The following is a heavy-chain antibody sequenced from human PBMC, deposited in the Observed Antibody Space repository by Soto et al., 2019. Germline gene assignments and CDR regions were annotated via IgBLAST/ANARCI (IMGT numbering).Heavy chain of an antibody. Sequence: SVKVSCKASGGTFSSYAISWVRQAPGQGLEWMGGIIPIFGTANYAQKFQGRVTITADESTSTAYMELSSLRSEDTAVYYCARNPPYYDFWSGPRPSRSAYYYYGMDVWGQGTTVTVSS. V-gene: IGHV1-69*13. CDR1: GGTFSSYA. D-gene: IGHD3-3*01. CDR2: IIPIFGTA. CDR3: ARNPPYYDFWSGPRPSRSAYYYYGMDV. J-gene: IGHJ6*02.